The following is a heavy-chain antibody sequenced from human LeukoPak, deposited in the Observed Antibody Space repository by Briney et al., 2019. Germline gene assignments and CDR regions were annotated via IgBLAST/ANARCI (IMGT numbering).Heavy chain of an antibody. CDR2: ISWDGTT. V-gene: IGHV3-43*01. D-gene: IGHD3-22*01. Sequence: GGSLRLSCAASGFTFEDYTMHWVRQAPGKTLEWVSLISWDGTTYYTDSMKGRFTISRDNSKNSLYLQMDTLRSEDTAYYYCVKDLSYESSGSVFDYWGQGTLVTASS. J-gene: IGHJ4*02. CDR3: VKDLSYESSGSVFDY. CDR1: GFTFEDYT.